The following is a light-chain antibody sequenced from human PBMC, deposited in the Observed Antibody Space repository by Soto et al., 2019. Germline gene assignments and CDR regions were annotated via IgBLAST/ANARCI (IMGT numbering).Light chain of an antibody. J-gene: IGKJ1*01. CDR3: QQYGTSTQT. CDR1: QRVTRSD. V-gene: IGKV3-20*01. CDR2: AAS. Sequence: EIVLTQSPGTLSLSPGERSTLSFRGSQRVTRSDLAWYQQKHGQAPGLXIYAASSRESGIPDMFRGSGAGTEFTLTISRLEPEDFAVYYCQQYGTSTQTFGQGTKVDIK.